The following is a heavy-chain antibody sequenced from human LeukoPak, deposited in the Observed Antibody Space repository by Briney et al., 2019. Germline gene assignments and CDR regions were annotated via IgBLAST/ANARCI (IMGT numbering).Heavy chain of an antibody. D-gene: IGHD3-10*01. CDR3: ARYGSGSYPSLSPIDY. Sequence: PGGSLRLSCAASGFTFDDYGMSWVRQAPGKGLEWVSGINWNGGSTGYADSVKGRFTISRDNAKNSLYLQMNSLRAEDTALYYCARYGSGSYPSLSPIDYWGQGTLVTVSS. J-gene: IGHJ4*02. CDR1: GFTFDDYG. CDR2: INWNGGST. V-gene: IGHV3-20*04.